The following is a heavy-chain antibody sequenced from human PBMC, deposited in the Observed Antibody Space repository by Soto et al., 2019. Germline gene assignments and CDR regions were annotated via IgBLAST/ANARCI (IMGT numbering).Heavy chain of an antibody. Sequence: EVQLVESGGGWVKPGGSLRLSCAASGFTFSNAWMNWVRQAPGKGLEWVGRIKSKTDGGTTDYAAPVKGRFTISRDDSKSTLYLQVNSLKTEDTAVYYCTTPVAGTHAFDYWGQGTLVTVSS. J-gene: IGHJ4*02. CDR3: TTPVAGTHAFDY. D-gene: IGHD6-19*01. CDR2: IKSKTDGGTT. CDR1: GFTFSNAW. V-gene: IGHV3-15*01.